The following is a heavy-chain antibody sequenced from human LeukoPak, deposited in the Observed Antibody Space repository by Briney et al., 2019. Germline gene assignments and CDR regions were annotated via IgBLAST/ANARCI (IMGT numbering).Heavy chain of an antibody. CDR1: GFTFSGST. D-gene: IGHD6-19*01. V-gene: IGHV3-21*01. Sequence: GGSLRLSCAASGFTFSGSTMNWVRQAPGKGLEWVSFISTSSSYIYYADSVRGRFTISRDNAKNSLYLQMNSLRAEDTAVYCCARQQWLDGAYYFDYWGQGTLVTVSS. J-gene: IGHJ4*02. CDR3: ARQQWLDGAYYFDY. CDR2: ISTSSSYI.